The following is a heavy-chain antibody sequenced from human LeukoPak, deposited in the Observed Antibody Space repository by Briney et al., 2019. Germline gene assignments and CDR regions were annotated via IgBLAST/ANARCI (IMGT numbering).Heavy chain of an antibody. CDR1: GFTFSSYG. D-gene: IGHD3-16*01. CDR3: EKELGDYVWGLDY. Sequence: GGSLRLSCAASGFTFSSYGMHWVCQAPGKGLEWVAVISYDGTNKNYVDSVKGRFTISRDNSKNTLYLQMNSLRAEDTAVYYCEKELGDYVWGLDYWGQGTLVTVSS. CDR2: ISYDGTNK. J-gene: IGHJ4*02. V-gene: IGHV3-30*18.